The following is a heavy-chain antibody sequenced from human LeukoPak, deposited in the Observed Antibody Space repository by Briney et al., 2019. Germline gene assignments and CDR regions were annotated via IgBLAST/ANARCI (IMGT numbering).Heavy chain of an antibody. CDR1: GYTFTSNG. CDR2: ISAYNGHT. V-gene: IGHV1-18*01. D-gene: IGHD2/OR15-2a*01. Sequence: ASVKVSCKASGYTFTSNGISWVRQAPGQGLEWMGWISAYNGHTNYAQKLQGRVTMTRDMSPSTVYMELSSLRSEDTAVYYCARVSGDYSMPFDYWGQGTLVTVSS. CDR3: ARVSGDYSMPFDY. J-gene: IGHJ4*02.